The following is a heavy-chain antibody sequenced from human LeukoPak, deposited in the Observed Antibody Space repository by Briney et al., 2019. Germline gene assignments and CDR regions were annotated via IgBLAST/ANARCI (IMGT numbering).Heavy chain of an antibody. Sequence: PGGSLRLSCAASGFTVSSNYMSWVRQAPGKGLEWVSVIYSGGSTYYADSVKGRFTISRDNSKNTLYLQVNSLRAEDTAVYYCARTGWGHYYYYYGMDVWGQGTTVTVSS. V-gene: IGHV3-66*01. CDR2: IYSGGST. CDR1: GFTVSSNY. D-gene: IGHD6-19*01. J-gene: IGHJ6*02. CDR3: ARTGWGHYYYYYGMDV.